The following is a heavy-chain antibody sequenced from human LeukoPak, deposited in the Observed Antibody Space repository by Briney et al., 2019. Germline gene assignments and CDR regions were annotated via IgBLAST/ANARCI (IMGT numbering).Heavy chain of an antibody. CDR2: ISYDGSNK. D-gene: IGHD1-26*01. CDR3: ARGGWELLQFYFDY. Sequence: GGSLRLSCAASGFTFSSYAMHWVRQAPGKGLEWVAVISYDGSNKYYADSVKGRFTISRDNSKNTLYLQMNSLRAEDTAVYYCARGGWELLQFYFDYWGQGTLVTVSS. V-gene: IGHV3-30*04. J-gene: IGHJ4*02. CDR1: GFTFSSYA.